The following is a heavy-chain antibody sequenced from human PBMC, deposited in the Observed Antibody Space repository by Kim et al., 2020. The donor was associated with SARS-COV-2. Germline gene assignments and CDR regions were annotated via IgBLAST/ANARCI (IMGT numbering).Heavy chain of an antibody. Sequence: GGSLRLSCAGSGLIVSSNYMRWVRQAPGKGLEWVSVIYASCTTFYTDSVKGRFTISRDHSKNTLYLQMNSLRADDTAVYYCARDRYGSGTYWCQGALVPVAS. CDR3: ARDRYGSGTY. J-gene: IGHJ4*02. CDR1: GLIVSSNY. V-gene: IGHV3-53*01. D-gene: IGHD3-10*01. CDR2: IYASCTT.